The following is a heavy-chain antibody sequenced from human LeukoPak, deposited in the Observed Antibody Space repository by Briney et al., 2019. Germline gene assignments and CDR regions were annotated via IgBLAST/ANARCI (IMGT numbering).Heavy chain of an antibody. Sequence: ASVKVSCKASGYTFTSYGISWVRQAPGQGLEWMGWISAYNGNTNYAQKLQGRVTMTTDTSTSTAYMELRSLRSDDTAVYYCARNWRILTGLTRNNAFDIWGQGSMVTVSS. CDR3: ARNWRILTGLTRNNAFDI. J-gene: IGHJ3*02. CDR1: GYTFTSYG. V-gene: IGHV1-18*01. CDR2: ISAYNGNT. D-gene: IGHD3-9*01.